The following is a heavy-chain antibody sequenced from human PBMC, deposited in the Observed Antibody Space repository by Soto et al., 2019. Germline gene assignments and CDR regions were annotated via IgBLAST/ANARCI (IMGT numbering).Heavy chain of an antibody. Sequence: GGSLRLSCAASGFTFSNAWMSWVRQAPGKGLEWVGRIKSKTDGGTTDYAAPVKGRFTISRDDSKNTLYLQMNSLKTEDTAVYYCTTGLYYDFWSGYHDYWGQGTLVTVSS. J-gene: IGHJ4*02. CDR1: GFTFSNAW. V-gene: IGHV3-15*01. CDR2: IKSKTDGGTT. D-gene: IGHD3-3*01. CDR3: TTGLYYDFWSGYHDY.